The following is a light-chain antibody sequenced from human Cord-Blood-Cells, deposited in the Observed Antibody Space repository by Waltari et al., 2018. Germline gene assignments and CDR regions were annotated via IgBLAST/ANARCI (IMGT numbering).Light chain of an antibody. CDR1: ESISTW. Sequence: IQMAQSPSTLSGSVGDSVTIACRGSESISTWLAWYQQKPGKAPKLLIYDASSLESGVPSRFSGSGSGTEFTLTISSLQPDDFATYYCQQYHSYPYTFGQGTKLEIK. CDR2: DAS. J-gene: IGKJ2*01. CDR3: QQYHSYPYT. V-gene: IGKV1-5*01.